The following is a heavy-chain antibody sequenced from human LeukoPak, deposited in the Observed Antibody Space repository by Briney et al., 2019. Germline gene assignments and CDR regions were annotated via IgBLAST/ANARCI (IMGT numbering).Heavy chain of an antibody. CDR2: VFYSGST. Sequence: SETLSLTCIVSGGSISSSSYYWAWIRQSPGKGLEWIGSVFYSGSTYYNPSLKSRVTISVDTSKNQSSLKMTSVTAADTAVYYCVRQTYSSGWNSWGQGTPVTVSS. CDR3: VRQTYSSGWNS. D-gene: IGHD6-19*01. V-gene: IGHV4-39*01. CDR1: GGSISSSSYY. J-gene: IGHJ4*02.